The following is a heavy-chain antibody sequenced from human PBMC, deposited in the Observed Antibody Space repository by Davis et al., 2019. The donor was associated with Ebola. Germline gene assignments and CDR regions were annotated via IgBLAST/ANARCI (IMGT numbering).Heavy chain of an antibody. CDR3: TRRRVAAQY. J-gene: IGHJ1*01. CDR1: GFTFSNSG. Sequence: GGSLRLSCAASGFTFSNSGMHWVRQAPGKGLEWVALIWFDGSNDHYAASVKGRFTISRDNAKNSLVLQMDDLTVEDTAVYYGTRRRVAAQYWGQGTLVTGSS. CDR2: IWFDGSND. D-gene: IGHD6-19*01. V-gene: IGHV3-33*01.